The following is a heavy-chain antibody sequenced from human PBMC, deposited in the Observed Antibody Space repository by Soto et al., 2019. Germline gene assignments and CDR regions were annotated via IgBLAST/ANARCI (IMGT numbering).Heavy chain of an antibody. V-gene: IGHV3-30*18. CDR1: GFTFSSYG. Sequence: GGSLRLSCAASGFTFSSYGMHWVRQAPGKGLEWVAVISYDGSNKYYADSVKGRFTISRDNSKNTLYLQMNSLRAEDTAMYYYPKASGYSSGWYIAWGQGT. CDR2: ISYDGSNK. J-gene: IGHJ5*02. CDR3: PKASGYSSGWYIA. D-gene: IGHD6-19*01.